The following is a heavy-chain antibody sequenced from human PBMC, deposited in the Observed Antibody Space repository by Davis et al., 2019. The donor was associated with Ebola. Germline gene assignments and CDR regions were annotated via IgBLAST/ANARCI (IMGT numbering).Heavy chain of an antibody. J-gene: IGHJ6*02. CDR1: GGSVSSGSYY. Sequence: GSLRLSCTVSGGSVSSGSYYWSWIRQPPGKGLEWIGYIYYSGSTNYHPSLKSRVTISVDTSKNQFSLKLSSVTAADTAVYYCARDLRLYYYGMDVWGQGTTVTVSS. CDR2: IYYSGST. CDR3: ARDLRLYYYGMDV. V-gene: IGHV4-61*01. D-gene: IGHD4-11*01.